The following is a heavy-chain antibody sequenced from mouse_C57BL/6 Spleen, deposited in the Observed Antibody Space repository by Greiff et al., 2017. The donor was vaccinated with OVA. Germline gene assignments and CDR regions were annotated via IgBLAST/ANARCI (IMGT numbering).Heavy chain of an antibody. J-gene: IGHJ2*01. CDR2: INPYNGDT. Sequence: VQLKESGPELVKPGDSVKISCKASGYSFTGYFMNWVMQSHGKSLEWIGRINPYNGDTFYNQKFKGKATLTVDKSSSTAHMELRSLTSEDSAVYYCARGGGYGLDDWGQGTTLTVSS. V-gene: IGHV1-20*01. CDR1: GYSFTGYF. CDR3: ARGGGYGLDD. D-gene: IGHD1-1*02.